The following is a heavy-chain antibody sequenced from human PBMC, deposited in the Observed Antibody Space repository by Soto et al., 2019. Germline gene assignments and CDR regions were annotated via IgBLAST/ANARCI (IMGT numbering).Heavy chain of an antibody. V-gene: IGHV1-69*12. J-gene: IGHJ4*02. D-gene: IGHD6-6*01. CDR2: IIPIFGTA. CDR3: ARDRVAARRVYYFDY. Sequence: QVQLVQSGAAVKKPGSSVKVSCKASGGTFSSYAISWVRQAPGQGLEWMGGIIPIFGTANYAQKFQGRVTITADESTSTAYMELSSLRSEDTAVYYCARDRVAARRVYYFDYWGQGTLVTVSS. CDR1: GGTFSSYA.